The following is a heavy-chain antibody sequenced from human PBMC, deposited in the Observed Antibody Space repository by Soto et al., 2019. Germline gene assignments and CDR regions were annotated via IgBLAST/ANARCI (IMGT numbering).Heavy chain of an antibody. Sequence: GGSLRLSCAASGFTFSSYAMHWVRQAPGKGLEWVAVISYDGSNKYYADSVKGRFTISRDNSKNTLYLQMNSLRAEDTAVYYCARGGSYCSSTSCPFYYYYGMDVWGQGTTVTVSS. CDR3: ARGGSYCSSTSCPFYYYYGMDV. CDR2: ISYDGSNK. V-gene: IGHV3-30-3*01. CDR1: GFTFSSYA. D-gene: IGHD2-2*01. J-gene: IGHJ6*02.